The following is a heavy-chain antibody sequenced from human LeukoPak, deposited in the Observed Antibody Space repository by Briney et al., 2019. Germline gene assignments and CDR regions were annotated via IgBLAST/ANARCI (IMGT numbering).Heavy chain of an antibody. J-gene: IGHJ4*02. CDR3: ARVTSGCSSTTCYMDS. CDR2: ISESGNI. CDR1: GASISSPNW. D-gene: IGHD2-2*02. V-gene: IGHV4/OR15-8*02. Sequence: PSETLSLTCGVSGASISSPNWWNWVRQSPEKEPEWVGEISESGNINYNPSFQSRVTISMDKSKNTFSLKLNSVTAADTAIYYCARVTSGCSSTTCYMDSWGQGTLVTVSS.